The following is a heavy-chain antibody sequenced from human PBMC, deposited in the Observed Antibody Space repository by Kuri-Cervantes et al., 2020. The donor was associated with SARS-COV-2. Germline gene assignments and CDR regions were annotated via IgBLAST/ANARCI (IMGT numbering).Heavy chain of an antibody. CDR1: GFTFSSYA. J-gene: IGHJ6*03. D-gene: IGHD2-8*02. V-gene: IGHV3-23*01. Sequence: GGSLRLSCAASGFTFSSYAMSWVRQAPGKGLEWVSAISGSGGSTYYADSVKGRFTISRDNSKNTLYLQMNSLRAEDTALYYCAKGLVSRSNYYYYYMDVWGKGTTVTVSS. CDR2: ISGSGGST. CDR3: AKGLVSRSNYYYYYMDV.